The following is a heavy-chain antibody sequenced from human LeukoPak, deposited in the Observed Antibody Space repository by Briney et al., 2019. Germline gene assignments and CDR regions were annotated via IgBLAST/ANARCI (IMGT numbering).Heavy chain of an antibody. J-gene: IGHJ4*02. CDR1: GFTFSNAW. Sequence: GGSLRLSCAASGFTFSNAWMSWVRQAPGKGLEWVGRIKSNTDGGTTDYAAPVKGRFTISRDDSKNTLYLQMNSLKTEDTAVYYCTTTGKSSSWPLDYRGQGTLVTVSS. V-gene: IGHV3-15*01. CDR3: TTTGKSSSWPLDY. CDR2: IKSNTDGGTT. D-gene: IGHD6-13*01.